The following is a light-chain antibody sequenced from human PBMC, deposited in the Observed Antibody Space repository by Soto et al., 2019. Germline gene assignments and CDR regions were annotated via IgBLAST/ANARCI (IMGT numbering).Light chain of an antibody. CDR2: GAS. J-gene: IGKJ1*01. V-gene: IGKV3-15*01. CDR3: QQYNKWPGT. CDR1: QSVSSN. Sequence: EIVMTQSLATLSVSPGERVTLSCRASQSVSSNLAWYQQKVGQAPRLLIYGASIRATGIPARFSGSGSGTEFTLTISSLQSADFAVYHCQQYNKWPGTFGQGTKVDI.